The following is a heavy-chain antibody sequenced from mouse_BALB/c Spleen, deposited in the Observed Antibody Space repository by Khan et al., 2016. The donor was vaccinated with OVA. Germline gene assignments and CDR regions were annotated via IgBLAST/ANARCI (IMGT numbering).Heavy chain of an antibody. Sequence: QVQLQQSGAELVKPGASVKLSCKASGYTFTSYYMYWLKQRPGQGLEWIGEINPSNGGTNFNEKFKSKATLTVDKSSSTAYMQLSSLTSEASAVYYGTRGGTARATLWFAYGAQGTLVTVSA. D-gene: IGHD3-2*01. V-gene: IGHV1S81*02. J-gene: IGHJ3*01. CDR1: GYTFTSYY. CDR2: INPSNGGT. CDR3: TRGGTARATLWFAY.